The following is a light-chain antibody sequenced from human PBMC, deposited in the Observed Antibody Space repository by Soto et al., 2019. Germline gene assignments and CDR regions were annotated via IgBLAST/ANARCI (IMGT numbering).Light chain of an antibody. V-gene: IGKV3-20*01. Sequence: EIVLTQSPGTLSLSPGERATLSCRASQSVSSSYLAWYQHKPGQAPRLIIYGSSSRATGIPDRFSGSGSGTDFTLTSSRLEPEDFAVYYCQQYGSSPHTFGQGNKLEIK. CDR3: QQYGSSPHT. CDR2: GSS. CDR1: QSVSSSY. J-gene: IGKJ2*01.